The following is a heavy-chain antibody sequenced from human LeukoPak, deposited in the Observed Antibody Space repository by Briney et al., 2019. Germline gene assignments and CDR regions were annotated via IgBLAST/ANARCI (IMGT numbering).Heavy chain of an antibody. V-gene: IGHV4-4*02. Sequence: SGTLSLTCAVSGASISSGNWWTWVRQPPGKGLEWIGEILHSGTTNYSPSLKSRVTMSTDKSKNQFSLNLSSVTAADTAVYYCARGAGLYYYDSSGYYFDYWGQGTLVTVSS. CDR2: ILHSGTT. J-gene: IGHJ4*02. CDR1: GASISSGNW. D-gene: IGHD3-22*01. CDR3: ARGAGLYYYDSSGYYFDY.